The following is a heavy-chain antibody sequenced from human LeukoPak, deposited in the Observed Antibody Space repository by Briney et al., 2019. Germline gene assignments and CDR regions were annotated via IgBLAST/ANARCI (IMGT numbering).Heavy chain of an antibody. Sequence: SETLSLTCTVSGGSISSYYWSWIRQPPGKGLEWIGYIYYSGSTNYNPSLKSRVTISVDTSKNQFSLKLSSVTAADTAVYYCARQGLNPPWFAPGGREPLVTV. CDR3: ARQGLNPPWFAP. J-gene: IGHJ5*02. CDR2: IYYSGST. D-gene: IGHD4/OR15-4a*01. CDR1: GGSISSYY. V-gene: IGHV4-59*08.